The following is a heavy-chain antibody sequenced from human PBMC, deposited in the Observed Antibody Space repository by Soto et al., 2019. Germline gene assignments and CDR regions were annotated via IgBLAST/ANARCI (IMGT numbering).Heavy chain of an antibody. Sequence: ASVNGSCKASGYTFTSYAMHWVRQAPGQRLEWMGWINAGNGNTKYSQKFQGRVTITRDTSASTAYMELSSLRSEDTAVYYCARDLRSLTLYSSGWYYWFDPWGQGTLVTVSS. CDR1: GYTFTSYA. J-gene: IGHJ5*02. D-gene: IGHD6-19*01. CDR3: ARDLRSLTLYSSGWYYWFDP. V-gene: IGHV1-3*01. CDR2: INAGNGNT.